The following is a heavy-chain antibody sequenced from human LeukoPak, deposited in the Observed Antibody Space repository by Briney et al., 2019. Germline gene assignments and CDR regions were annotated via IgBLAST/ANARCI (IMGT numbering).Heavy chain of an antibody. V-gene: IGHV4-39*07. CDR1: GGSISSSSYY. D-gene: IGHD3-22*01. Sequence: SETLSLTCTVSGGSISSSSYYWGWIRQPPGKGLEWIGEIYRSGSTNYNPSLKSRVTISVDKSKNQFSLKLSSVTAADTAVYYCARGPLMIVGQNDAFDIWGQGTMVTVSS. J-gene: IGHJ3*02. CDR3: ARGPLMIVGQNDAFDI. CDR2: IYRSGST.